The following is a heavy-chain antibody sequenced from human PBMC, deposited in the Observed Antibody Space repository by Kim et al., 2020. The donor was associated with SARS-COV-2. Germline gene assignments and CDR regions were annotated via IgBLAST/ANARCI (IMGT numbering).Heavy chain of an antibody. CDR1: GGSFSGYY. CDR3: ARASPLTTFYYYYYGMDF. V-gene: IGHV4-34*01. J-gene: IGHJ6*01. CDR2: INHSGST. Sequence: SETLSLTCAVYGGSFSGYYWSWIRQPPGKGLEWIGEINHSGSTNYNPSLKSRVTISVDTSKNQFSLKLSSVTAADTAVYYCARASPLTTFYYYYYGMDF. D-gene: IGHD4-17*01.